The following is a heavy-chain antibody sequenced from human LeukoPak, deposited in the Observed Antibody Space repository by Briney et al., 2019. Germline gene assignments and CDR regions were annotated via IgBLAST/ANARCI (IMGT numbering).Heavy chain of an antibody. CDR3: ASDTTGLLDY. V-gene: IGHV1-18*04. Sequence: GASVKVSCKATGYTFTSYGISWVRPAPAQGLEGMGFISAYNGNTNYAQKLQGRVNMTTDTYTSTAYMELRSMTSDYTAVYYCASDTTGLLDYWGQGILVVVSS. CDR2: ISAYNGNT. CDR1: GYTFTSYG. J-gene: IGHJ4*02. D-gene: IGHD3-9*01.